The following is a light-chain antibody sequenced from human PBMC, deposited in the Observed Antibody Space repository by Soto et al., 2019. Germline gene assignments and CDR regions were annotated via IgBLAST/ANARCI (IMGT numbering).Light chain of an antibody. J-gene: IGLJ1*01. Sequence: QAVVTQEPSFSVSPGGTVTLTCGLSSDSVSASHFPSWYQQTPGQAPRTLIYNTNTRSSGVPDRFSGSILGNRAALTITGAQADDESDYYCTSYRNSYSLDVFGTGTKVTVL. CDR2: NTN. CDR1: SDSVSASHF. V-gene: IGLV8-61*01. CDR3: TSYRNSYSLDV.